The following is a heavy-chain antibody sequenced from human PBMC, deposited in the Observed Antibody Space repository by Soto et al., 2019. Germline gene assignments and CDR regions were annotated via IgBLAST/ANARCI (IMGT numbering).Heavy chain of an antibody. D-gene: IGHD1-7*01. CDR1: GYTFTSYD. CDR2: MNPNSGDT. V-gene: IGHV1-8*01. CDR3: VRSVWLTGTTP. J-gene: IGHJ5*02. Sequence: QVQLVQSGAEVKKPGASVKVSCKASGYTFTSYDINWVRQANGQGLEWMGWMNPNSGDTGYAQKFQVRGTMTRNTSISTAYIELSSLRSEDTAVYYCVRSVWLTGTTPWGQGTLVTVSS.